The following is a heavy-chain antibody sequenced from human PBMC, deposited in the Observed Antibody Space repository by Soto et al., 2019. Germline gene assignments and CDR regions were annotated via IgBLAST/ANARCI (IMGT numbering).Heavy chain of an antibody. CDR2: ISSDGSNK. V-gene: IGHV3-30*18. CDR3: AKDGLDIRGVTMSVYGMDV. Sequence: QVQLVESGGGVVQPGRSLRLSCAASGFTFSSYGMHWVRQAPGKGLEWVAVISSDGSNKYYADSVKGRFTISRDNSKNTLYLQMNSLRAQDTAVYYCAKDGLDIRGVTMSVYGMDVWGQGTTVTVSS. J-gene: IGHJ6*02. D-gene: IGHD3-10*01. CDR1: GFTFSSYG.